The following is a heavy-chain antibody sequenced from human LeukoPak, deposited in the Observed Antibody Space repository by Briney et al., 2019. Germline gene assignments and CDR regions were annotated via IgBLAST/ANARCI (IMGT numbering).Heavy chain of an antibody. J-gene: IGHJ6*02. V-gene: IGHV3-21*01. Sequence: PGGYLRLSCAASGFTFSSYSMNWVRQAPGKGLEWVSSISSSSSYIYYADSVKGRFTISRDNAKNSLYLQMNSLRAEDTAVYYCASYCSGGSCYYYHGMDVWGQGTTVTVSS. CDR3: ASYCSGGSCYYYHGMDV. CDR1: GFTFSSYS. CDR2: ISSSSSYI. D-gene: IGHD2-15*01.